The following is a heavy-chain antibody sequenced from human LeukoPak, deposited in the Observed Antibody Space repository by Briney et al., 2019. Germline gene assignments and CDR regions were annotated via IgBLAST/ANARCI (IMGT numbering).Heavy chain of an antibody. CDR2: IYYSGST. CDR1: GFTFSSYS. J-gene: IGHJ4*02. D-gene: IGHD3-22*01. V-gene: IGHV4-39*07. Sequence: GSLRLSCAASGFTFSSYSMNWIRQPPGKGLEWIGSIYYSGSTYYNPSLKSRVTISVDTSKNQFSLKLSSVTAADTAVYYCAKSAYYYDSTPVGYFDYWGQGTLVTVSS. CDR3: AKSAYYYDSTPVGYFDY.